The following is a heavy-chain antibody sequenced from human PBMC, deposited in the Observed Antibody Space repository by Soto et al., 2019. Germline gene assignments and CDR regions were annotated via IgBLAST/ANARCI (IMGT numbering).Heavy chain of an antibody. CDR2: INPGNGNT. CDR1: GYTFMTYA. Sequence: QVQLVQSGAEVKKPGASVKISCTTSGYTFMTYALHWVRQAPGQRPEWMGWINPGNGNTEYSQKLQGRVTITRDTSARTVFMEVANMTAEDSAVYYCARVRMLWYGELSHWGQGTQVIVSA. V-gene: IGHV1-3*01. J-gene: IGHJ4*02. CDR3: ARVRMLWYGELSH. D-gene: IGHD3-10*01.